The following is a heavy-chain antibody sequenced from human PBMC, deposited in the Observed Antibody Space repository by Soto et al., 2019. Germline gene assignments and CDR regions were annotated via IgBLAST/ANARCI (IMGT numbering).Heavy chain of an antibody. J-gene: IGHJ6*02. CDR2: IYPRGGNI. CDR3: ARDWIAVAGSISFSQAFPLLDGMDL. V-gene: IGHV1-46*01. D-gene: IGHD6-19*01. Sequence: QVHLVQSGAEVKKPGASVKLSCKASGYSFVNYYINWVRQAPGQGLEWMGIIYPRGGNISYAQKCQGGVSMTSATAASTVYIELTSLRSDDTAVYFCARDWIAVAGSISFSQAFPLLDGMDLWGQGTTVTVSS. CDR1: GYSFVNYY.